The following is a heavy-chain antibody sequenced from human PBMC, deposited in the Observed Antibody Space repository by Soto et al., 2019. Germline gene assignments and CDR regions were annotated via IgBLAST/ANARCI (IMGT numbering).Heavy chain of an antibody. CDR2: TSYDGSNN. D-gene: IGHD3-16*01. J-gene: IGHJ4*02. Sequence: QVQLVESGGGVVQPGTSLRLSCVGSGFTFRSYVIHWVRQAPGKGLEWVALTSYDGSNNFYGDFVKGRLTISRHNSRNTVELQMDSLRFEDTALYYCARWGTTGGLDVWGQGTLVSVSS. CDR1: GFTFRSYV. V-gene: IGHV3-33*05. CDR3: ARWGTTGGLDV.